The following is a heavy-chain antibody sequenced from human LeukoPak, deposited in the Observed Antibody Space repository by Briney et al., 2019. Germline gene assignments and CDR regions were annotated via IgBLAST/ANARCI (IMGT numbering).Heavy chain of an antibody. V-gene: IGHV1-18*01. D-gene: IGHD6-13*01. CDR2: ISGFNGKT. J-gene: IGHJ5*02. CDR3: ARVGSSGEFDL. Sequence: PLASVRVSCKSSGYTLSDYGFTWVRQAPGQGLEWMGWISGFNGKTNYAVRVQDRLTLTTDTSMNTTTLDLRGLRPDDTAMYYCARVGSSGEFDLWGQGTLLTVSS. CDR1: GYTLSDYG.